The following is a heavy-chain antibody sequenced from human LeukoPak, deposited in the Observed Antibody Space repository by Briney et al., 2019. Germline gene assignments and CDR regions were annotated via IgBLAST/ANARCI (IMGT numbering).Heavy chain of an antibody. D-gene: IGHD4-17*01. Sequence: ASVTVSCKASGYTFTSYYMHWVRQAPGQGLEWMGIINPSGGSTSYAQKFQGRVTMTRDTSTSTVYMELSSLRSEDTAVYYCARDPGDYGAFDYWGQGTLVTVSS. V-gene: IGHV1-46*01. J-gene: IGHJ4*02. CDR2: INPSGGST. CDR3: ARDPGDYGAFDY. CDR1: GYTFTSYY.